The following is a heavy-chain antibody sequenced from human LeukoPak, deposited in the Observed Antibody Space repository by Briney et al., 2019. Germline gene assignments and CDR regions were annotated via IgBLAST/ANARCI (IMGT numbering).Heavy chain of an antibody. J-gene: IGHJ5*02. CDR2: IYTSGST. D-gene: IGHD3-3*01. Sequence: PSETLSLTCTVSGGSISSYYWSWIRQLAGKGLEWIGRIYTSGSTNYNPSLKSRVTISVDTSKNQFSLKLSSVTAADTAVYYCARDVLRSPSPDWFDPWGQGTLVTVSS. V-gene: IGHV4-4*07. CDR3: ARDVLRSPSPDWFDP. CDR1: GGSISSYY.